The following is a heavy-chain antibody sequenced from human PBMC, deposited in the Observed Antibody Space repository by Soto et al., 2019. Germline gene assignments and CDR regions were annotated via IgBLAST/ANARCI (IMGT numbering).Heavy chain of an antibody. V-gene: IGHV3-74*01. J-gene: IGHJ4*02. CDR2: INGDGRRT. CDR1: GFTFGSYW. CDR3: SRETLWFGESPKS. Sequence: EVQLVESGGGSVQTGGSLTISCAASGFTFGSYWMDWVRQAPGKGLVWVSRINGDGRRTTYADSVKGRFTISRDNAKNTLYLQMTSLRADDTAVYYCSRETLWFGESPKSGGPGTLVTVSS. D-gene: IGHD3-10*01.